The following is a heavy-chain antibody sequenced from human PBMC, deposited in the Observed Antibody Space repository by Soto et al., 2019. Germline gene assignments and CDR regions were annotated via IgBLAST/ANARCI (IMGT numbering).Heavy chain of an antibody. CDR2: ISSTTNYI. Sequence: EVQLVESGGGLVKPGGSLRLSCAASGFTFTRYSMNWVRQAPGKGLEWVSSISSTTNYIYYGDSMKGRFTISRDNAKNSLYLAMNSLRAEDTAVYYCARESEDLTSNFDYWVQGTLVTVSS. V-gene: IGHV3-21*06. CDR3: ARESEDLTSNFDY. J-gene: IGHJ4*02. CDR1: GFTFTRYS.